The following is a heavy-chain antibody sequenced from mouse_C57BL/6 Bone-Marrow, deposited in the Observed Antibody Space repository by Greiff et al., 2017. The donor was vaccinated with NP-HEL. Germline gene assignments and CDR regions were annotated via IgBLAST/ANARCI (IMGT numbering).Heavy chain of an antibody. V-gene: IGHV2-2*01. D-gene: IGHD2-1*01. CDR2: IWSGGST. Sequence: QVQLQQSGPGLVQPSQSLSITCTVSGFSLTSYGVHWVRQSPGQGLEWLGVIWSGGSTDYNAAFISRLSISKDNSKSQVFFKMNSLQADDTAIYYCARMAYGNAFAYWGQGTLVTVSA. CDR3: ARMAYGNAFAY. CDR1: GFSLTSYG. J-gene: IGHJ3*01.